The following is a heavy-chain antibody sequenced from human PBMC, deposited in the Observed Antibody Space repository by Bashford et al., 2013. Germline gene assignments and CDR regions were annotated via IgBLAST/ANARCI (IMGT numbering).Heavy chain of an antibody. Sequence: GSLRLSCAASGFTFSSYAMHWVRQAPGKGLEWVAVISYDGSNKYYADSVKGRFTISRDNSKNTLYLQMNSLRAEDTAVYYCARSNVDDYYYYGMDVWGQGTTVTVSS. CDR1: GFTFSSYA. V-gene: IGHV3-30-3*01. D-gene: IGHD3-16*01. CDR3: ARSNVDDYYYYGMDV. CDR2: ISYDGSNK. J-gene: IGHJ6*02.